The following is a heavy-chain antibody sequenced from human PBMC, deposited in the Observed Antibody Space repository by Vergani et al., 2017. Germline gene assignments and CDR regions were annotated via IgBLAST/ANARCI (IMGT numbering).Heavy chain of an antibody. D-gene: IGHD3-16*01. Sequence: QVQLQESGPGLVKASQTLSLTCSVSGAYVGSGGYYWTWVRQRPGMGLDWIGYIYYSGTTYYNPSLESRLTISLDTSENHLSLKLTSVTAADTAVYYCARDSGGYVWGSYEAWFDPWGQGTLVTVSS. J-gene: IGHJ5*02. V-gene: IGHV4-31*03. CDR2: IYYSGTT. CDR1: GAYVGSGGYY. CDR3: ARDSGGYVWGSYEAWFDP.